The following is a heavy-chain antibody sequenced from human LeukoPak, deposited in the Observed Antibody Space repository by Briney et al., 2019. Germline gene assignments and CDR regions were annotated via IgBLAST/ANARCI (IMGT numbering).Heavy chain of an antibody. D-gene: IGHD2-2*01. CDR3: ARGGTSGYSSTRHFWGGNYYFDY. Sequence: GGSLRLSCGAAGFTFDDYWMSWVRQAPGQGLEWVANINQDGGEKYYLDSAKGRFSISRANARNSLYLQVNSLRAEDTAVYYCARGGTSGYSSTRHFWGGNYYFDYWGQGSLVTVSS. CDR2: INQDGGEK. J-gene: IGHJ4*02. CDR1: GFTFDDYW. V-gene: IGHV3-7*01.